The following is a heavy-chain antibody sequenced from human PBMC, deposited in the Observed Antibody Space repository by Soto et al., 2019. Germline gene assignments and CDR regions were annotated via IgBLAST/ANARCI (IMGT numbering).Heavy chain of an antibody. V-gene: IGHV1-18*04. CDR3: AIERLPGIGYSDFCGAGSRWCDP. Sequence: QIQLVQSGGEVRQPGASVRLSCKTSGYSFSSYGINWLRQAPGQGLEWMGWISGYNGDTNIAKNFQGKRTMSTDPLRSTADRDLACLKSDDTAVYFCAIERLPGIGYSDFCGAGSRWCDPWGQGTLVAVSS. D-gene: IGHD3-3*01. CDR1: GYSFSSYG. J-gene: IGHJ5*02. CDR2: ISGYNGDT.